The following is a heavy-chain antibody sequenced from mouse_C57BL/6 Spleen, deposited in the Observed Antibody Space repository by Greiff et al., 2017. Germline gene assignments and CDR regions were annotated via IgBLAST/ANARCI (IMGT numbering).Heavy chain of an antibody. Sequence: VQLQESGAELVKPGASVKLSCKASGYTFTSYWMHWVKQRPGQGLEWIGMIHPNSGSTNYNEKFKSKATLTVDKSSSTAYMQLSSLTSADSAVYYCARYAGYPAWFAYWGQGTLVTVSA. J-gene: IGHJ3*01. CDR3: ARYAGYPAWFAY. CDR1: GYTFTSYW. D-gene: IGHD2-3*01. CDR2: IHPNSGST. V-gene: IGHV1-64*01.